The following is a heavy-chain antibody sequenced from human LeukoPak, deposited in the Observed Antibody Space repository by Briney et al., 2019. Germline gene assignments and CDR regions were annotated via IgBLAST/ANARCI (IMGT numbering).Heavy chain of an antibody. Sequence: GGSLRLSCAASGFTFSSYGTHWVRQAPGKGLEWVAFIRYDGSNKYYADSVKGRFTISRDNSKNTLYLQMNSLRAEDTAVYYCAKQGGVYGSGSFLGYWGQGTLVTVSS. V-gene: IGHV3-30*02. J-gene: IGHJ4*02. CDR1: GFTFSSYG. D-gene: IGHD3-10*01. CDR2: IRYDGSNK. CDR3: AKQGGVYGSGSFLGY.